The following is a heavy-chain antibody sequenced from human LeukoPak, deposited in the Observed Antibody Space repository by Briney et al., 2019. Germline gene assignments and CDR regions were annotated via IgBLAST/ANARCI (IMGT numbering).Heavy chain of an antibody. CDR2: INSHGSST. Sequence: GGSLRLSCAASGFTFSSYWLHWGRQVPGKGLVWVSGINSHGSSTSYADSVKGRFTISRDNAKNTLHLQMNSLRAEDTAVYYCVRLTGAEFDYWGQGTLVTVSS. CDR1: GFTFSSYW. J-gene: IGHJ4*02. V-gene: IGHV3-74*01. D-gene: IGHD7-27*01. CDR3: VRLTGAEFDY.